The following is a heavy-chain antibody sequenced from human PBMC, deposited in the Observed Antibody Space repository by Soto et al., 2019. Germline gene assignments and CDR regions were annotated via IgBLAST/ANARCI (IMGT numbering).Heavy chain of an antibody. CDR2: IFSNDEK. CDR3: ARIRSGGFTMVRGAYNWFDP. J-gene: IGHJ5*02. CDR1: GFSLSNARMG. V-gene: IGHV2-26*01. D-gene: IGHD3-10*01. Sequence: KESGPVLVKPTETLTLTCTVSGFSLSNARMGVSWIRQPPGKALEWLAHIFSNDEKSYSTSLKSRLTISKDTSKSQVVLTMTNLDPVETAPYYCARIRSGGFTMVRGAYNWFDPWGQGTLVTVFS.